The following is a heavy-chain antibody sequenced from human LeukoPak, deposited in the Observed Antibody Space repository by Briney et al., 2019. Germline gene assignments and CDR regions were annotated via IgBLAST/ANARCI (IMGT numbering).Heavy chain of an antibody. CDR2: IYYSGST. Sequence: SETLSLTCTVSGGSISSYYWSWIRQPPGKGLEWIGYIYYSGSTNYNPSLKNRVTISVDTSKNQFSLKLSSVTAADTAVYYCARSGIAAADTPYFDYWGQGTLVTVSS. J-gene: IGHJ4*02. D-gene: IGHD6-13*01. V-gene: IGHV4-59*01. CDR3: ARSGIAAADTPYFDY. CDR1: GGSISSYY.